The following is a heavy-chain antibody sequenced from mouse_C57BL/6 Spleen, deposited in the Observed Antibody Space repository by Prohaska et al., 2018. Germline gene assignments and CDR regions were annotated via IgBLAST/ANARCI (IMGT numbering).Heavy chain of an antibody. CDR3: ARSPLYYFDY. CDR2: IYPGSGST. J-gene: IGHJ2*01. Sequence: GYTFTSYWITWVKQRPGQGLEWIGDIYPGSGSTNYNEKFKSKSTLTVDTSSSTAYMQLSSLTSEDSAVYYCARSPLYYFDYWGQGTTLTVSS. CDR1: GYTFTSYW. V-gene: IGHV1-55*01.